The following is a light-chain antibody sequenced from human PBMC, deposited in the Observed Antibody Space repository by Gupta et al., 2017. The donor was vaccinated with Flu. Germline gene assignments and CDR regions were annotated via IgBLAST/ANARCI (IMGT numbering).Light chain of an antibody. V-gene: IGKV3-20*01. CDR3: QQYGSSQT. Sequence: PGTLSLSPGERATLSCRASQSVSSSYLAWYQQKPGQAPRLLIYGASSRATGIPDRFSGSGSGTDFTLTISRLEPEDFAVYYCQQYGSSQTFGGGTKVEIK. CDR1: QSVSSSY. J-gene: IGKJ4*01. CDR2: GAS.